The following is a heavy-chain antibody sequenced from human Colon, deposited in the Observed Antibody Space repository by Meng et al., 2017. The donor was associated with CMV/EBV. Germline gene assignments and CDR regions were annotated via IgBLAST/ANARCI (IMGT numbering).Heavy chain of an antibody. CDR3: ASLLPVGTSFPHHYFGLDV. CDR1: GFTFTSYS. CDR2: ISGSTSHI. D-gene: IGHD1-26*01. J-gene: IGHJ6*02. V-gene: IGHV3-21*01. Sequence: GGSLRLSCAASGFTFTSYSMHWVRQAPGKGLEWISSISGSTSHIYYADSVKGRFAISRDNTKNSLYLQMNSLRVEDTAVYYCASLLPVGTSFPHHYFGLDVWGLGTAVTVSS.